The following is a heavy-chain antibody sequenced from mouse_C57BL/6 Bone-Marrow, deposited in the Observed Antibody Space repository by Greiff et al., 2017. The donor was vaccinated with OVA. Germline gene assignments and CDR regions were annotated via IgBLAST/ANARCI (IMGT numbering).Heavy chain of an antibody. CDR2: IDPETGGT. D-gene: IGHD4-1*01. V-gene: IGHV1-15*01. CDR1: GYTFTDYE. CDR3: AGWEFAY. Sequence: QVQLQQSGAELVRPGASVTLSCKASGYTFTDYEMHWVKQTPVHGLEWIGAIDPETGGTAYNQKFKGKATVTVDTSSSTANMQLSSLTSEDSAVYYCAGWEFAYWGQGTLVTVSA. J-gene: IGHJ3*01.